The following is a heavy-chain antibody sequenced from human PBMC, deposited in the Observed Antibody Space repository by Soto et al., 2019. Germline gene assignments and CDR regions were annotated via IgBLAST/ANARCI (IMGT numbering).Heavy chain of an antibody. CDR2: ISGSGGST. CDR3: AKVRYELAFDY. Sequence: GGSLRLSCAASGFTFSSYAMSWVRQAPGKGLEWVSAISGSGGSTYYADSVKGRFTISRDNSKHTLYLHMNSLRAEDTAVYYSAKVRYELAFDYWRQGTLVTVSS. V-gene: IGHV3-23*01. CDR1: GFTFSSYA. D-gene: IGHD3-3*02. J-gene: IGHJ4*02.